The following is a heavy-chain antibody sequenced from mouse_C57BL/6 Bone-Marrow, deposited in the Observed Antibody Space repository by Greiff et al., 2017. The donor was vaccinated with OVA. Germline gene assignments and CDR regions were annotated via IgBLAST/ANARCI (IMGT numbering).Heavy chain of an antibody. CDR2: IYPRSGNT. CDR3: ARGYGSSPYYFDY. J-gene: IGHJ2*01. Sequence: VQLQESGAELARPGASVKLSCKASGYTFTSYGISWVKQRTGQGLEWIGEIYPRSGNTYYNEKFKGKATLTADKSSSTAYMELRSLTSEDSAVYFCARGYGSSPYYFDYWGQGTTLTVSS. D-gene: IGHD1-1*01. V-gene: IGHV1-81*01. CDR1: GYTFTSYG.